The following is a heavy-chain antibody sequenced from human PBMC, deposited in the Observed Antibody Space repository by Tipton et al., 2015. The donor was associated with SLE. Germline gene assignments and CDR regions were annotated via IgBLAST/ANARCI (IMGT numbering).Heavy chain of an antibody. J-gene: IGHJ4*02. V-gene: IGHV3-7*03. CDR3: ARGTGGFDY. Sequence: SLRLSCAASGSTFSSYWMSWVRQAPGKGLEWVANIKQDGSEKYYVDSVKGRFTISRDNAKNSLYLQMNSLRAEDTAVYYCARGTGGFDYWGQGTLVTVSS. D-gene: IGHD1-14*01. CDR1: GSTFSSYW. CDR2: IKQDGSEK.